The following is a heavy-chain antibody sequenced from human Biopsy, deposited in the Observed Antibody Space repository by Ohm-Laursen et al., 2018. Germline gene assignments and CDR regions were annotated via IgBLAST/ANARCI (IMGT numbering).Heavy chain of an antibody. J-gene: IGHJ5*02. CDR1: GGSFSTYT. V-gene: IGHV1-69*01. CDR2: IVPIFGTA. Sequence: GSSVKVSCKASGGSFSTYTISWVRQASGQGLEWMGGIVPIFGTANHAQRFQGRVTITADESTSTAYMELSSLTSDDTAVYFCARGEGSSWFDPWGHGTLVTVSS. D-gene: IGHD1-26*01. CDR3: ARGEGSSWFDP.